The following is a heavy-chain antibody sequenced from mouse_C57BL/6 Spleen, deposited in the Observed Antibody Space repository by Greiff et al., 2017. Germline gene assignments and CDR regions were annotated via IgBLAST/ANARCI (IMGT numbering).Heavy chain of an antibody. CDR2: ISNLAYSI. CDR1: GFTFSDYG. D-gene: IGHD3-3*01. Sequence: EVMLVESGGGLVQPGGSLKLSCAASGFTFSDYGMAWVRQAPRKGPEWVAFISNLAYSIYYADTVTGRFTISSENAKNTLYLEMSSLRSEDTAMYYCARHGGTGYFDYWGQGTTLTVSS. V-gene: IGHV5-15*04. CDR3: ARHGGTGYFDY. J-gene: IGHJ2*01.